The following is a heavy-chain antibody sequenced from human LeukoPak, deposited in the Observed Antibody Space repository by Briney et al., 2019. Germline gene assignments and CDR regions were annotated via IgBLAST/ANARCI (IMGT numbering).Heavy chain of an antibody. V-gene: IGHV4-4*07. J-gene: IGHJ5*02. CDR2: IYTSGST. D-gene: IGHD5-12*01. CDR1: VGSISSYY. Sequence: PSETLSLTCTVSVGSISSYYGIGMPQPAGKGRVWIGRIYTSGSTNYNPSLKSRVTMSADTSTNSFSLKLTSVTRADTAVYYCARGAIGGYDFFWFDPWGQGTLVTVSS. CDR3: ARGAIGGYDFFWFDP.